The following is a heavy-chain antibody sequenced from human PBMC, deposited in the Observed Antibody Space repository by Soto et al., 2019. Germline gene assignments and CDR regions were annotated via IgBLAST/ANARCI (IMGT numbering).Heavy chain of an antibody. J-gene: IGHJ4*02. CDR3: ARVGVRYYGSGCFDY. Sequence: EVQLVETGGGLIQPGGSLRLSCAASGFTVSSNYMSWVRQAPGKGLEWVSVIYSGGSTYYADSVKGRFTISRDNSKNTLYLQMNSLRAEDTAVYYCARVGVRYYGSGCFDYWGQGTLVTVSS. V-gene: IGHV3-53*02. D-gene: IGHD3-10*01. CDR2: IYSGGST. CDR1: GFTVSSNY.